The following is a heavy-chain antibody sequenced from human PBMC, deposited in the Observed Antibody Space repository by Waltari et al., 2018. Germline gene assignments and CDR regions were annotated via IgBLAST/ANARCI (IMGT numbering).Heavy chain of an antibody. CDR1: GGSLSSSSSY. Sequence: QLQLQESGPGLVKPSETLSLTCTVSGGSLSSSSSYWGWIRQPPGKGLEWIGSIYYSGSTYYNPSLKSRVTISVDTSKNQFSLKLSSVTAADTAVYYCARSTYSSWYKVLFDYWGQGTLVTVSS. V-gene: IGHV4-39*01. J-gene: IGHJ4*02. CDR3: ARSTYSSWYKVLFDY. CDR2: IYYSGST. D-gene: IGHD6-13*01.